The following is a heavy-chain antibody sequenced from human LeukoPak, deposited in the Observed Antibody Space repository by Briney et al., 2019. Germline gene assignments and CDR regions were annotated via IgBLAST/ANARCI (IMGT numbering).Heavy chain of an antibody. Sequence: GGSLRLSCAASGFTFSSYSMNWVRQAPGKGLEWVSSISSSSSYIYYADSVKGRFTISRDNAKNSLYLQMNSLRADDTAVYYCASIAVAASVMDAWGQGTTVTVSS. CDR3: ASIAVAASVMDA. J-gene: IGHJ6*02. V-gene: IGHV3-21*01. D-gene: IGHD6-19*01. CDR1: GFTFSSYS. CDR2: ISSSSSYI.